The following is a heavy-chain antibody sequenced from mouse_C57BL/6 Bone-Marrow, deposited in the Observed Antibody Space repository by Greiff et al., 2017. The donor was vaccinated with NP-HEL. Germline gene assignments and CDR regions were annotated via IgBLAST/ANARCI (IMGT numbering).Heavy chain of an antibody. J-gene: IGHJ3*01. CDR1: GYTFTSYW. D-gene: IGHD1-1*01. CDR3: ARRGYYGSSYRFFAY. CDR2: IYPGSGST. Sequence: QVQLQQPGAELVKPGASVKMSCKASGYTFTSYWITWVKQRPGQGLEWIGDIYPGSGSTNYNEKFKSKATLTVDTSSSTAYMQLSSLTSEDSAVYYCARRGYYGSSYRFFAYWGQGTLVTVSA. V-gene: IGHV1-55*01.